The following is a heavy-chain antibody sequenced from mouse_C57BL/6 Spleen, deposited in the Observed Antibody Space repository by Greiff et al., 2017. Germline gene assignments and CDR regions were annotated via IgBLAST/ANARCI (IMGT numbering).Heavy chain of an antibody. J-gene: IGHJ2*01. CDR2: IDPETGGT. V-gene: IGHV1-15*01. Sequence: QVQLQQSGAELVRPGASVTLSCKASGYTFTDYEMHWVKQTPVHGLEWIGAIDPETGGTAYNQKFKGKAILTADKSSSTAYMELRSLTSEVSAVYSCTRRGTAQAPYYFDYWGQGTTLTVSS. CDR3: TRRGTAQAPYYFDY. CDR1: GYTFTDYE. D-gene: IGHD3-2*02.